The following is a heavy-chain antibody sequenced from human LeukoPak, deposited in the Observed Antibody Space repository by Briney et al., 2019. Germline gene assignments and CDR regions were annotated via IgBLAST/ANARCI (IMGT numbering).Heavy chain of an antibody. CDR2: IYHSGST. V-gene: IGHV4-38-2*01. CDR3: ARDSYCGGDCAARAVDY. Sequence: SEIPSLTCAVSGYYICSGYYWGWAPQPPGKGLEGSGSIYHSGSTYYNPSLKSRVTISVDTSKTQFSLKLSSVTAADTAVYYCARDSYCGGDCAARAVDYWGQGTLVTVSS. CDR1: GYYICSGYY. D-gene: IGHD2-21*02. J-gene: IGHJ4*02.